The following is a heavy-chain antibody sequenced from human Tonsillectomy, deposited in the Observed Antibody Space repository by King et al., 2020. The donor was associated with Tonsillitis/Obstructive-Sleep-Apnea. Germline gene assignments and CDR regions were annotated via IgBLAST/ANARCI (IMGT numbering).Heavy chain of an antibody. J-gene: IGHJ4*02. Sequence: VQLVESGGGVVQPGGSLRLSCAASGFTFDDYAMHWVHQAPGKGLEWVSLISGDGGSTYYADSVKGRFTISRDNSKNSLYLQMNSLRTEDTALYYCAKGYCSSTSCYNGGLDYWGQGTLVTVSS. V-gene: IGHV3-43*02. CDR2: ISGDGGST. CDR1: GFTFDDYA. CDR3: AKGYCSSTSCYNGGLDY. D-gene: IGHD2-2*02.